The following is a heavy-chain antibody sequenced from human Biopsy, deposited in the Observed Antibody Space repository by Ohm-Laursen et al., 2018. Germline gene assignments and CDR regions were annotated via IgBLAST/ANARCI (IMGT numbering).Heavy chain of an antibody. V-gene: IGHV4-31*11. CDR3: VRGVDYYDPYHYYALDV. CDR2: MHHSGPT. CDR1: GDSISSDYY. D-gene: IGHD3-22*01. J-gene: IGHJ6*02. Sequence: SETLSLTCAVSGDSISSDYYWTWIRQVPGEGLEWIAYMHHSGPTYTYYNPSLKSRVAISVEVSKNQFSLEVRSVTAADTAVYYCVRGVDYYDPYHYYALDVWGQGTTVTVSS.